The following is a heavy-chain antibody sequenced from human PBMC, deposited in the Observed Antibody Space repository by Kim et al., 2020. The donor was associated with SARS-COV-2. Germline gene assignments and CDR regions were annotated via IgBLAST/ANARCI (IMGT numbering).Heavy chain of an antibody. Sequence: GGSLRLSCAASGFTFSSYAMSWVRQAPGKGLEWVSAISGSGGSTYYADSVKGRFTISRDNSKNTLYLQMNSLRAEDTAVYYCAKDASIDYYDSSGKANAFDIWGQGTMVTVSS. D-gene: IGHD3-22*01. CDR3: AKDASIDYYDSSGKANAFDI. J-gene: IGHJ3*02. V-gene: IGHV3-23*01. CDR2: ISGSGGST. CDR1: GFTFSSYA.